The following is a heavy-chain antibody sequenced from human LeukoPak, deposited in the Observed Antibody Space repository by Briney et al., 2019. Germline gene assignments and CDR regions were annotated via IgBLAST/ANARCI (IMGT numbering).Heavy chain of an antibody. V-gene: IGHV3-33*01. CDR2: IWYNGRNQ. J-gene: IGHJ4*02. CDR1: GLTFSHFG. Sequence: GGSLRLSCAATGLTFSHFGMHWVRQAPGKGLEWVAVIWYNGRNQYYRDSVKGRFTISRDNFKNTLHLQMNSLRVEDTAMYYCVREGTSGNGDGYNSYDHWGQGTLVTVSS. CDR3: VREGTSGNGDGYNSYDH. D-gene: IGHD5-24*01.